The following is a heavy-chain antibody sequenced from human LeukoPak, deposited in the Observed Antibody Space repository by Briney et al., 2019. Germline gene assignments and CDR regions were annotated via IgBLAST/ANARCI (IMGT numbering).Heavy chain of an antibody. CDR1: GFTFNSYS. V-gene: IGHV3-7*01. J-gene: IGHJ4*02. D-gene: IGHD1-1*01. Sequence: GGSLRLSCTASGFTFNSYSMTWVRQAPGKGLEWVANIKHDGSEKYYVDSVRGRVTISRDNAKNSLYLQMNTLRAEDTAVYFCARHNYYHFDYWGQGTPVTASS. CDR2: IKHDGSEK. CDR3: ARHNYYHFDY.